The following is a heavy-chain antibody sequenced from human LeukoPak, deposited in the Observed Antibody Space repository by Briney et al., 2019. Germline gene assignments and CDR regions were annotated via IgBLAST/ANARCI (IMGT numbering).Heavy chain of an antibody. V-gene: IGHV4-39*07. CDR2: IFNSGST. D-gene: IGHD1-26*01. CDR3: ARAGPIVGATIVYYYGMDV. Sequence: SETLSLTCTVSGGSISSSSYYWGWIRQPPGKGLEWIGSIFNSGSTYYNPSLESRVTLSLDTSKNQFSLKLSSVTAADTAVYYCARAGPIVGATIVYYYGMDVWGQGTTVTVSS. J-gene: IGHJ6*02. CDR1: GGSISSSSYY.